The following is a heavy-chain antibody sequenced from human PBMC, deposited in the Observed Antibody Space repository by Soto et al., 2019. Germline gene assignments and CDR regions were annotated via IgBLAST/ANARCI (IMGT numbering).Heavy chain of an antibody. Sequence: QVQLVESGGGVVQPGRSLRLSCAASGFTFSSYGMHWVRQAPGKGLEWVAVIWYDGSNKYYADSVKGRFTISRDNSKNTLYLHMNSLRAEDTAVYYCASSLAARPFDPWGQGTLVTVSS. CDR1: GFTFSSYG. V-gene: IGHV3-33*01. D-gene: IGHD6-6*01. CDR3: ASSLAARPFDP. J-gene: IGHJ5*02. CDR2: IWYDGSNK.